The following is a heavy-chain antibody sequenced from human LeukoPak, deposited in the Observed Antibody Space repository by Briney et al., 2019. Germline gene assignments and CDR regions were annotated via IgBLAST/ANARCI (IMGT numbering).Heavy chain of an antibody. D-gene: IGHD5-24*01. V-gene: IGHV4-39*07. Sequence: PSETLSLTCTVSGDSISRSNSYRGWIRQPPGKGLEWIGSLYYSGSSYYNPSLKSRVTISADTSKNQFSLKLSSVTAADTAVYYCARGPGMATIKDWGQGTLVTVSS. CDR3: ARGPGMATIKD. J-gene: IGHJ4*02. CDR1: GDSISRSNSY. CDR2: LYYSGSS.